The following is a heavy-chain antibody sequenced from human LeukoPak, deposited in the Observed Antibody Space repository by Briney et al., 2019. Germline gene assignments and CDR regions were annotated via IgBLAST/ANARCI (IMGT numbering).Heavy chain of an antibody. V-gene: IGHV4-39*01. J-gene: IGHJ5*02. CDR3: ARQKALVVVAAQFDP. Sequence: GSLRLSCAASGFTFSSYAMSWVRQAPGKGLEWIGSIYYSGSTYYNPSLKSRVTISVDTSKNQFSLKLSSVTAADTAVYYCARQKALVVVAAQFDPWGQGTLVTVSS. D-gene: IGHD2-15*01. CDR2: IYYSGST. CDR1: GFTFSSYA.